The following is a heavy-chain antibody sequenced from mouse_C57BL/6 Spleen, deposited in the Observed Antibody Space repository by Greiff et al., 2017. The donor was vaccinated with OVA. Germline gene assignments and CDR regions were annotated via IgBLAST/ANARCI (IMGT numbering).Heavy chain of an antibody. V-gene: IGHV1-69*01. CDR2: IDPSDSYT. J-gene: IGHJ1*03. Sequence: QVQLQQPGAELVMPGASVKLSCKASGYTFTSYWMHWVKQRPGQGLEWIGEIDPSDSYTNYNQKFKGKSTLTVDKSSSTAYMQLSSLTSEDSAVYYCARGGTGYGSSSHWYFDVWGTGTTVTVSS. CDR3: ARGGTGYGSSSHWYFDV. CDR1: GYTFTSYW. D-gene: IGHD1-1*01.